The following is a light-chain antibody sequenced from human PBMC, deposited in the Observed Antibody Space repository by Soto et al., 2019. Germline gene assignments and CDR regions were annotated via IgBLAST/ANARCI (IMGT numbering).Light chain of an antibody. J-gene: IGLJ1*01. V-gene: IGLV2-14*01. Sequence: ALTQPASVSGSPGHSITICCTGTSSDIGRYNYVSWYQQHPGKVPKLIISEVRNRPSGVSDRFSGSKSGNSASLTISGLQAGDEADYYCSSYTSTSTQVFGSGTKVTVL. CDR3: SSYTSTSTQV. CDR1: SSDIGRYNY. CDR2: EVR.